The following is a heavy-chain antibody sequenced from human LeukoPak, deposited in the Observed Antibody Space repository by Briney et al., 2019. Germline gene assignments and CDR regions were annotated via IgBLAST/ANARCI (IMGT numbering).Heavy chain of an antibody. J-gene: IGHJ4*02. CDR1: GFTFSSYA. CDR2: ISGSGGST. CDR3: AKGYYDYVWGSYYFDY. D-gene: IGHD3-16*01. Sequence: GGCLRLSCAASGFTFSSYAMSWVRQAPGKGLEWVSAISGSGGSTYYADSVKGRFTISRDNPRDTLYLQMNSLRAEDTAVYYCAKGYYDYVWGSYYFDYWGQGTLVTVSS. V-gene: IGHV3-23*01.